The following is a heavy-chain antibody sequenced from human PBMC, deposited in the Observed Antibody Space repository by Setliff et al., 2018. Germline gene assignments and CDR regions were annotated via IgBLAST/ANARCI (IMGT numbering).Heavy chain of an antibody. CDR3: ARDPSLYCSSTSCSPHWFDP. J-gene: IGHJ5*02. Sequence: ASVKVSCKASGYTFTSYGISWVRQAPGQGLEWMGWISAYNGNTNYAQKLQGRVTMTTDTSTSTAYMELRSLRSDDTAVYYCARDPSLYCSSTSCSPHWFDPWGQGTLDTVSS. CDR2: ISAYNGNT. V-gene: IGHV1-18*01. D-gene: IGHD2-2*01. CDR1: GYTFTSYG.